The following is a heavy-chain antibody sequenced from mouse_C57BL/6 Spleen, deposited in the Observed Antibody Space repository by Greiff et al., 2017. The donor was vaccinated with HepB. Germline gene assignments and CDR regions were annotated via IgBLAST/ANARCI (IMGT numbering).Heavy chain of an antibody. CDR2: INPSSGYT. CDR3: ARRIATVEGAMDY. CDR1: GYTFTSYW. V-gene: IGHV1-7*01. J-gene: IGHJ4*01. D-gene: IGHD1-1*01. Sequence: QVQLQQSGAELAKPGASVKLSCKASGYTFTSYWMHWVKQRPGQGLEWIGYINPSSGYTKYNQKFKDKATLTADKSSSTAYMQLSSLTYEDSAVYYCARRIATVEGAMDYWGQGTSVTVSS.